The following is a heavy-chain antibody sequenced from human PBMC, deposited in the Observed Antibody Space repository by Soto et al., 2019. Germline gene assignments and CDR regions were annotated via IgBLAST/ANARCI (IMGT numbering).Heavy chain of an antibody. CDR1: GGTLSSYS. J-gene: IGHJ6*03. Sequence: QVQLVQSGPEVKKPGSSVKVSCKTSGGTLSSYSISWVLQAPGQGLEWVGRIITFVGKANVAQQFQGRVTITADRSTDTTYMELRRLTSADTAVYYWARVTGGHDSGGNYMDVWCTGTTVTVSS. V-gene: IGHV1-69*08. D-gene: IGHD5-12*01. CDR2: IITFVGKA. CDR3: ARVTGGHDSGGNYMDV.